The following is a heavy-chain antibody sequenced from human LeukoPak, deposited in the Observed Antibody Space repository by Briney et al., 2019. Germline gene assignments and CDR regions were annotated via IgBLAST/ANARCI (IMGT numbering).Heavy chain of an antibody. J-gene: IGHJ6*03. D-gene: IGHD2-15*01. CDR2: IYPGDSDT. CDR1: GYSFTSYW. Sequence: HGESLKISCKGPGYSFTSYWIGWVRQMPGKGLEWMGIIYPGDSDTRYSPSFQGQVTISADKSISTAYLQWSSLKASDTAMYYCARLPCSGGSCYGNYYYYYMDVWGKGTTVTVSS. V-gene: IGHV5-51*01. CDR3: ARLPCSGGSCYGNYYYYYMDV.